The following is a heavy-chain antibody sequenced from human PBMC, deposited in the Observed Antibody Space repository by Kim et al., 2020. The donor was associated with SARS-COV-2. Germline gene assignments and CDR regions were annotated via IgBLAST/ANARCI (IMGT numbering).Heavy chain of an antibody. V-gene: IGHV4-39*01. CDR3: ARLTHDYGDYGPHFDY. D-gene: IGHD4-17*01. J-gene: IGHJ4*02. Sequence: SLKSRVTISVDTSKNQFSLKLSSVTAADTAVYYCARLTHDYGDYGPHFDYWGQGTLVTVSS.